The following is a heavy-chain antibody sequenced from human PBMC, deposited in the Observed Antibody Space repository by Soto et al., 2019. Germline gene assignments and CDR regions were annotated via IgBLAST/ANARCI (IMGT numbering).Heavy chain of an antibody. D-gene: IGHD3-16*01. CDR2: IIPIFGTA. Sequence: QVQLVQSGAEVKKPGSSVKVSCKASGGTFSSYAISWVRQAPGQGLEWMGGIIPIFGTANYAQKFQGRVTITADESTRTDYRELSSLRSEDTAVYYCARPPRITFGGVSPWFDPWGPGTLVTVSS. V-gene: IGHV1-69*12. CDR3: ARPPRITFGGVSPWFDP. J-gene: IGHJ5*02. CDR1: GGTFSSYA.